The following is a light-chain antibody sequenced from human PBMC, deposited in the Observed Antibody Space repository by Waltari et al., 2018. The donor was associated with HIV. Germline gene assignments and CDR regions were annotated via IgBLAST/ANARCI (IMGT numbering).Light chain of an antibody. CDR1: NIGTKS. Sequence: SYVLTQPPSVSVAPGKTATITCGGDNIGTKSVQWYQQRPGQAPVLVVYHENNRPSGVPERFSGSNSGDTATLTISRVEAGDEADYYCQAWYHSDDPIFFGGGTQLTVL. CDR3: QAWYHSDDPIF. V-gene: IGLV3-21*03. J-gene: IGLJ2*01. CDR2: HEN.